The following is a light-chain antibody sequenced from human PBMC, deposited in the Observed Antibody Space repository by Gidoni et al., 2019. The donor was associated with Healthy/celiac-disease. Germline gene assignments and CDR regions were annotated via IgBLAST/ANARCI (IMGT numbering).Light chain of an antibody. CDR2: GAS. CDR3: QKYNNWPPYT. CDR1: QSVSSN. Sequence: EIVMTQSPATLSVSPGERATLSCRASQSVSSNLACYQQKPGQGPRLLIYGASTRATGIPARFSGSGSGTEFTLTISSLQSEDFAVYYCQKYNNWPPYTFGQGTKLEIK. V-gene: IGKV3-15*01. J-gene: IGKJ2*01.